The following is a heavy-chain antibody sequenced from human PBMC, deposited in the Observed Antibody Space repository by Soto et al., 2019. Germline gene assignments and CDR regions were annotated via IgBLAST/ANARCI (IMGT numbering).Heavy chain of an antibody. CDR1: GFTFSRYW. CDR3: ASDFMSGSQDDAFDI. CDR2: IKQDGSEK. V-gene: IGHV3-7*03. Sequence: GILRLSWEVAGFTFSRYWISVVRQAPGKGLELVANIKQDGSEKYYVDSVKGRFTISRDNAKNSLYLQMNRLRAEDTAVYYCASDFMSGSQDDAFDIWGQGTMVTVSS. D-gene: IGHD3-3*01. J-gene: IGHJ3*02.